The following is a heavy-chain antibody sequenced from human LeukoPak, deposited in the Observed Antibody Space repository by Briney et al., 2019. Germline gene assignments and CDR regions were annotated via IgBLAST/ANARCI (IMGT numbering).Heavy chain of an antibody. CDR2: IYTSGST. CDR1: GGSISSYY. J-gene: IGHJ6*04. V-gene: IGHV4-4*07. Sequence: SETLSLTCTVSGGSISSYYWSWIRQPAGKGLEWIGRIYTSGSTNYNPSLKSRVTMSVDTSRNQLSLSLTSVTAADSAVYFCARGLRQGSAWSWGPKEKSYQYMDVWGTGTTVIVSS. CDR3: ARGLRQGSAWSWGPKEKSYQYMDV. D-gene: IGHD6-19*01.